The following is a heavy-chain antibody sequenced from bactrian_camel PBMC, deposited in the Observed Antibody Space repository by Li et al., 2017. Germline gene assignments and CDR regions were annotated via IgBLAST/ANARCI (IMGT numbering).Heavy chain of an antibody. V-gene: IGHV3S36*01. J-gene: IGHJ4*01. D-gene: IGHD3*01. CDR1: GFAFGNFA. Sequence: VQLVESGGDLVQPGGSLRLSCTTSGFAFGNFALAWFRQAPGKERERVAHVYMVHGTTNYADSVKGRFTISQADAKNSVYLQMTDLKPEDTAMCYCSFSPTHVWTSDCASLYGQWGQGTQVTVS. CDR2: VYMVHGTT. CDR3: SFSPTHVWTSDCASLYGQ.